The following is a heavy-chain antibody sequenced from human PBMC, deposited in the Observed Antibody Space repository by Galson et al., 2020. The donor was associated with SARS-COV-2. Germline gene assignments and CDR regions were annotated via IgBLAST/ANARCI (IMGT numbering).Heavy chain of an antibody. Sequence: SQTPSLICAISGDSVSSNSAAWNWIRQSPSRGLEWLGRTYYRSKWYNDYAVSVKSRITINPDTSKNQFSLQLNSVTPEDTTVYYCARDKRRWQHRAYYYDMDGWGKGTTVTVSS. CDR1: GDSVSSNSAA. D-gene: IGHD2-15*01. J-gene: IGHJ6*03. CDR2: TYYRSKWYN. CDR3: ARDKRRWQHRAYYYDMDG. V-gene: IGHV6-1*01.